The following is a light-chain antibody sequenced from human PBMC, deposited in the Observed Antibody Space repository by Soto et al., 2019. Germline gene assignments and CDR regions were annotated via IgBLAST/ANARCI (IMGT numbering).Light chain of an antibody. CDR1: QSVSNN. CDR3: QQYNNWPPIT. J-gene: IGKJ5*01. V-gene: IGKV3-15*01. CDR2: YAS. Sequence: EIMMTQSPATLSVSPGERATLSCRASQSVSNNLAWYQQKPGQAPRLLIYYASTRATGIPVRFSGSGSGTEFTLTFSSLQSEDFALYYCQQYNNWPPITFGQGTRLEIK.